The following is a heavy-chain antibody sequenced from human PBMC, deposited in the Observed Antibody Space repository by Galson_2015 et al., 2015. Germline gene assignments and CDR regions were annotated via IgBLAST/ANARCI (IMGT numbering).Heavy chain of an antibody. Sequence: SLRLSCAASGFTFSSYSMNWVRQAPGKGLEWVSSISSSSSHIYYADSVKGRFTISRDNAKNTLYLQMNRLRAEDTAVYYCARRVGCSGGLCPDDHCGQGTLVPVCS. D-gene: IGHD2-15*01. CDR2: ISSSSSHI. J-gene: IGHJ5*02. V-gene: IGHV3-21*01. CDR3: ARRVGCSGGLCPDDH. CDR1: GFTFSSYS.